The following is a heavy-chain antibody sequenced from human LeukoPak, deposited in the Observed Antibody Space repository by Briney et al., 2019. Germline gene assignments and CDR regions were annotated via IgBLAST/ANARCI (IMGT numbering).Heavy chain of an antibody. V-gene: IGHV1-69*05. D-gene: IGHD5-18*01. CDR1: GGTFSSYA. Sequence: ASVKVSCKASGGTFSSYAISWVRQAPGQGLEWMGGIIPIFGTANYAQKFQGRVTITTDESTSTAYMELSSLRSEDTAVYYCARGEWIQLSEVTYYYYYMDVWGKGTTVTVSS. CDR3: ARGEWIQLSEVTYYYYYMDV. J-gene: IGHJ6*03. CDR2: IIPIFGTA.